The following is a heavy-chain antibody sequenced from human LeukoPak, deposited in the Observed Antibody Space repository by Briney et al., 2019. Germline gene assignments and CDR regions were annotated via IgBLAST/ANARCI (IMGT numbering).Heavy chain of an antibody. CDR2: LTGSSRHI. CDR1: GFTLNSFS. D-gene: IGHD3-16*01. J-gene: IGHJ4*02. Sequence: KPGESLTLSCAASGFTLNSFSMSWARQAPGKGLVWVSSLTGSSRHIYYAAPVTGRFTICRVNAKNSLYPQIHSLSAEDRAVYYCAKDLVDYWGQRTLVTVSS. V-gene: IGHV3-21*01. CDR3: AKDLVDY.